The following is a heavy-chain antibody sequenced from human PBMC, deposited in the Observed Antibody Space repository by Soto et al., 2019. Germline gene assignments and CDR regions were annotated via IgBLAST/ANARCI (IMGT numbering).Heavy chain of an antibody. CDR2: IYNIGST. CDR3: ARDIGNYYGIDY. V-gene: IGHV4-59*01. D-gene: IGHD3-10*01. Sequence: WTWIRQSPGTGLEWIGYIYNIGSTNYNPSLKSRVTISVDTSKKQFSLRLRSVTAADTAVYYCARDIGNYYGIDYWGQGTLVTVSS. J-gene: IGHJ4*02.